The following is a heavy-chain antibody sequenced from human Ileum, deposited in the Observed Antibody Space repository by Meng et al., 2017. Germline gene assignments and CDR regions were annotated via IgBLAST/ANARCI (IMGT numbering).Heavy chain of an antibody. D-gene: IGHD4-23*01. CDR3: ARHGGYSQDF. J-gene: IGHJ4*02. V-gene: IGHV4-4*02. CDR1: SGSISSNTY. Sequence: QGQLDGAGPGLVRPSATLSLTCAVSSGSISSNTYWSWVRQPPGKGLEWIGQISHSGSAYYNPSLKSRVTMSVDKSKSQFSLMLTSVTAADTAIYYCARHGGYSQDFWGQGTLVTVSS. CDR2: ISHSGSA.